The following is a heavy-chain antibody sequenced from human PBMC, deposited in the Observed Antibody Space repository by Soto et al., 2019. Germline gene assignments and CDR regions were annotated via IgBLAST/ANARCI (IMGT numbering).Heavy chain of an antibody. D-gene: IGHD5-18*01. CDR2: ISYDGSNK. V-gene: IGHV3-30*18. J-gene: IGHJ4*02. Sequence: QVQLVESGGGVVQPGRSLRLSCAASGFTFSSYGMHWVRQAPGKGLEWVAVISYDGSNKYYADPVKGRFTISRDNSKNTLYLQMNSLRAEDTAVYYCAKGRIQLWSGSANDYWGQGTLVTVSS. CDR1: GFTFSSYG. CDR3: AKGRIQLWSGSANDY.